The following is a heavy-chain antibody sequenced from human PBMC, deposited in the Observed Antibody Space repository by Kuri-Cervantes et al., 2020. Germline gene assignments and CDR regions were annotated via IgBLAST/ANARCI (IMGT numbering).Heavy chain of an antibody. D-gene: IGHD6-19*01. V-gene: IGHV3-30*18. CDR1: GFTFSSYC. Sequence: GGSLRLSCAASGFTFSSYCMSWVRQAPGKGLEWVAVISDDGSNKYYADSVQGRFTISRDNSKNTLYLQMNSLRAEDTAVYYCAKSPSFRGWPYHLDYWGQGTLVTVSS. J-gene: IGHJ4*02. CDR3: AKSPSFRGWPYHLDY. CDR2: ISDDGSNK.